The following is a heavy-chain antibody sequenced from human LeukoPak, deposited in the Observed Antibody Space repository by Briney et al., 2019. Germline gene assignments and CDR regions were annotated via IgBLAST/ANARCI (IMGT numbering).Heavy chain of an antibody. J-gene: IGHJ4*02. Sequence: GGSLRLSCAASGFTFSTFAMVWVRQPPGKGLGWVSSIFPSGGEIHYADSVKGRFTISRDNSKNTLYLQMNSLRAEDTAVYYCAKTGPIVTIHWPYYFDYWGQGTLVTVSS. CDR2: IFPSGGEI. V-gene: IGHV3-23*01. D-gene: IGHD1-26*01. CDR3: AKTGPIVTIHWPYYFDY. CDR1: GFTFSTFA.